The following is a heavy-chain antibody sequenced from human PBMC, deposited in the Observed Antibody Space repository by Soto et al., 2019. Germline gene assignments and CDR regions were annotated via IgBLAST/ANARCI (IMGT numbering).Heavy chain of an antibody. V-gene: IGHV3-72*01. CDR1: GFTFSDHY. CDR3: ARFSGSYTRGLDY. J-gene: IGHJ4*02. D-gene: IGHD1-26*01. CDR2: SRNQANSYST. Sequence: EVQLVESGGGLVQPGGSLRLSCAASGFTFSDHYMDWVRQAPGKGLEWVGSSRNQANSYSTEYAASVKGRFTISRDESKNSLYLQMNSLKTEHTAVYYCARFSGSYTRGLDYWGQGTLVTVSS.